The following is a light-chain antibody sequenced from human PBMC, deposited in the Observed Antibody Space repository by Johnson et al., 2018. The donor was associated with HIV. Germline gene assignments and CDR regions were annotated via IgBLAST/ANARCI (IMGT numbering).Light chain of an antibody. V-gene: IGLV1-51*01. CDR2: DNN. J-gene: IGLJ1*01. CDR3: GTWDSSLSAYV. Sequence: LTQPPSVSAAPGQKVTISCSGSSSNIGNNYVSWYQQLPGTAPKLLIYDNNKRPSGIPDRFSGSKSGTSATLGITGLQTGDEADYYFGTWDSSLSAYVFGTGTKVTVL. CDR1: SSNIGNNY.